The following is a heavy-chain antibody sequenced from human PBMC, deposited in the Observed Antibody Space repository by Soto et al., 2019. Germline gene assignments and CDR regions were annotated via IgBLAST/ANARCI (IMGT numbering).Heavy chain of an antibody. CDR1: GFTFDDYA. Sequence: EVQLVESGGGLVQPGRSLRLSCAASGFTFDDYAMHWVRQVPGKGLEWVSGINWNSGSIGYGDSVKGRLAISRDNANNSLHLQMNILGAEDTAFYYCVKDESINWYSGHFRHWGQGTLVTVSS. D-gene: IGHD6-13*01. J-gene: IGHJ1*01. CDR3: VKDESINWYSGHFRH. CDR2: INWNSGSI. V-gene: IGHV3-9*01.